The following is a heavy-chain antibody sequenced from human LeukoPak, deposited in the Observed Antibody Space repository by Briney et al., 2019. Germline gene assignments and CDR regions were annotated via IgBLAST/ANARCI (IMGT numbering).Heavy chain of an antibody. Sequence: GGSLRLSCATSGFVFNYYAMSWVRQAPGKGLEWVSGISGSDGSTYYADSVKGRFSISRDNSKKTLFLQMNSLRAEDTAVYYCAKSGYSSGWFRAFDIWGQGTLVTVSS. CDR3: AKSGYSSGWFRAFDI. CDR2: ISGSDGST. J-gene: IGHJ3*02. V-gene: IGHV3-23*01. D-gene: IGHD6-19*01. CDR1: GFVFNYYA.